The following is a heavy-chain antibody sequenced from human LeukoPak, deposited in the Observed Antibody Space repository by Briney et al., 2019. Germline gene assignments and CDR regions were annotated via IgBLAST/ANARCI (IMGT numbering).Heavy chain of an antibody. D-gene: IGHD3-22*01. CDR1: GGTFSRYA. CDR2: IIPIFDTA. Sequence: ASVKVSCKASGGTFSRYAISWVRQAPGQGPEWMGGIIPIFDTANYAQKFQGRVTITADESTSTAYMELSSLRSEDTAVYYCAREAPTYYYDNSGYYPNWFDPWGQGTLVTVSS. CDR3: AREAPTYYYDNSGYYPNWFDP. V-gene: IGHV1-69*01. J-gene: IGHJ5*02.